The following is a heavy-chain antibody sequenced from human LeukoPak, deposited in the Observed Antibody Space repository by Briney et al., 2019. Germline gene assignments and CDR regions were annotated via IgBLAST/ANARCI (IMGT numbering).Heavy chain of an antibody. V-gene: IGHV1-18*01. CDR2: ISAYNGNT. CDR3: ARSIKPNYYDSSGYSGLDY. Sequence: GASVKVSCKASGYTFTSYGISWVRQAPGQGLEWMGWISAYNGNTNYAQKLQGRVTMTTDTSTSTAYMELRSLRSDDTAVYYCARSIKPNYYDSSGYSGLDYWGQGTPVTVSS. D-gene: IGHD3-22*01. CDR1: GYTFTSYG. J-gene: IGHJ4*02.